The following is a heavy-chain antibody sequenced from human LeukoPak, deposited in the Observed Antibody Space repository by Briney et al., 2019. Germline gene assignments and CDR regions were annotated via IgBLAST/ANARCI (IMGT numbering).Heavy chain of an antibody. J-gene: IGHJ4*02. D-gene: IGHD3-22*01. CDR1: GFTFSSYA. V-gene: IGHV3-30*04. Sequence: GGSLRLSCAASGFTFSSYAMHWVRQAPGKGLEWVAVISYDGSNKYYADSVKGRFTISRDNSKNTLYLQMSSLRSEDTAVYYCARGGFYDSSGYWGQGTLVTVSS. CDR2: ISYDGSNK. CDR3: ARGGFYDSSGY.